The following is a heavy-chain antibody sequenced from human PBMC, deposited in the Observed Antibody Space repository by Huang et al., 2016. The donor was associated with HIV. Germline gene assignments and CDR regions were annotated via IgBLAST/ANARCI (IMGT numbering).Heavy chain of an antibody. D-gene: IGHD3-22*01. CDR3: ATVDYYDTSGPQRGYFDN. V-gene: IGHV1-69*01. CDR1: VGAFRNFA. J-gene: IGHJ4*02. CDR2: MVPTRGTA. Sequence: QVQLVQSGAEVKKPGPSLKVSCKVSVGAFRNFAIGWVREAPGQGLEWMGEMVPTRGTAEYAQKFQGRVTIIADGSASTAYMELSSLRSEDTAVYYCATVDYYDTSGPQRGYFDNWGQGTLVTVSS.